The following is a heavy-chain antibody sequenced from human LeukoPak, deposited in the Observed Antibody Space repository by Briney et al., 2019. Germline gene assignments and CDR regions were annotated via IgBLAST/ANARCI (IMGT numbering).Heavy chain of an antibody. CDR2: IIPILGIA. CDR1: GGTFSSYA. V-gene: IGHV1-69*04. CDR3: ARGAHPDYYDSSGYYYDFDY. Sequence: GASVKVSCKASGGTFSSYAISWVRQAPGQGLEWMGRIIPILGIANYAQKFQGRVTITADKSTSTAYMELSSLRSEDTAVYYCARGAHPDYYDSSGYYYDFDYWGQGTLVTVSS. J-gene: IGHJ4*02. D-gene: IGHD3-22*01.